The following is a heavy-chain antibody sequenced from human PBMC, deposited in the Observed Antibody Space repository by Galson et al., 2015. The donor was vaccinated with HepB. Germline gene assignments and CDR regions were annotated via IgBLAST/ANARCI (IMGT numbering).Heavy chain of an antibody. D-gene: IGHD1-26*01. CDR2: ISGSGGST. CDR1: GFTFSSYA. J-gene: IGHJ4*02. CDR3: AKDQRGNYYLSDY. V-gene: IGHV3-23*01. Sequence: SLRLSCAASGFTFSSYAMSWVRQAPGKGLEWVSGISGSGGSTYYADSVKGQFTISRDNSKNTLYLQMNSLRAEDTAVYYCAKDQRGNYYLSDYWGQGTLVTVSS.